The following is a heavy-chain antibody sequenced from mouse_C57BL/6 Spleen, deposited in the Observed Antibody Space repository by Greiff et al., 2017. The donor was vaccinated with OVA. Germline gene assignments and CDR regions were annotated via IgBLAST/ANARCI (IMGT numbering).Heavy chain of an antibody. Sequence: QVQLQQSGAELVKPGASVKLSCKASGYTFTSYWMHWVKQRPGRGLEWIGRIDPNSGGTKYNEKFKSKATLTVDKPSSTAYMQLSSLTSEDSAVYYCASRGMYDYGYYYAMDYWGQGTSVTVSS. J-gene: IGHJ4*01. CDR2: IDPNSGGT. D-gene: IGHD2-4*01. V-gene: IGHV1-72*01. CDR1: GYTFTSYW. CDR3: ASRGMYDYGYYYAMDY.